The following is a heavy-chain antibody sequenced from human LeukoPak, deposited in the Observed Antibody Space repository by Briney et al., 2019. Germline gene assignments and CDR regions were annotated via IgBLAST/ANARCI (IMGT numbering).Heavy chain of an antibody. V-gene: IGHV1-69*05. D-gene: IGHD1-26*01. CDR3: ARDDGSATLGFDS. J-gene: IGHJ4*02. CDR2: VIPILGTT. CDR1: GTTFSRPA. Sequence: ASVKVSCKASGTTFSRPAISWVRQAPGQGLEWMGGVIPILGTTNYAQKFQDRVSITTDESTSTAYMEVSSLRSVDTAVYYCARDDGSATLGFDSWGQGTLVTVSS.